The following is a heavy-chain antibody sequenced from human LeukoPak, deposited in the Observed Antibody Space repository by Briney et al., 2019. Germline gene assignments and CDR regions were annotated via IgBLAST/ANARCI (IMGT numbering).Heavy chain of an antibody. J-gene: IGHJ4*02. CDR1: GASISSHY. CDR2: IHYSGNT. D-gene: IGHD3-9*01. Sequence: SETLSLTCSVSGASISSHYWSWLRQSPGKGLEWIESIHYSGNTYNNPSLKSRVTTSVDTSRNQFFLRLTSVTAADTAVYFCASQYYDVFAGYQYYFDSWGQGVLVTVSS. CDR3: ASQYYDVFAGYQYYFDS. V-gene: IGHV4-59*05.